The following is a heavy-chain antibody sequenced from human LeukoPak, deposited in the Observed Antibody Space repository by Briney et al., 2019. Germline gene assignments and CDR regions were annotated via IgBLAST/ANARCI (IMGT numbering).Heavy chain of an antibody. CDR3: ARGLGQYYDTSDNWFDP. J-gene: IGHJ5*02. D-gene: IGHD3-22*01. Sequence: GGSLRLSCAASGFTFSNYWMHWVRQAPGKGLVWVSRINSDGINTSYADSVKGRFTISRDNAKNTLNLQMNSLRAEDTAVYYCARGLGQYYDTSDNWFDPWGQGTLVTVSS. CDR1: GFTFSNYW. CDR2: INSDGINT. V-gene: IGHV3-74*01.